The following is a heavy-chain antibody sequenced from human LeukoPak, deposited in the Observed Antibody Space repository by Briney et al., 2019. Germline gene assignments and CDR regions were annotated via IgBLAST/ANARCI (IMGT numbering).Heavy chain of an antibody. CDR1: GGTFTIYA. V-gene: IGHV1-69*06. D-gene: IGHD4-17*01. J-gene: IGHJ4*02. CDR2: IILILCKE. CDR3: ARGTTVTPYYFDY. Sequence: SVKVSCKCSGGTFTIYASSWVREGPRQRPEWMGGIILILCKETYAQKFQGRVTITAHRSTTTSYMELSRLRSEDRAVYYCARGTTVTPYYFDYWGQGTLVTVSS.